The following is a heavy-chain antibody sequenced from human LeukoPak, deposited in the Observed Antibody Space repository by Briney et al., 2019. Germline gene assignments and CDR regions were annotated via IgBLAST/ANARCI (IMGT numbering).Heavy chain of an antibody. Sequence: GGSLRLSCAASGFTFSSYWMTWVRQAPGKGLEWVASIKQDGSDKHYVDSVKGRFTISRDNAKNSLYLQMNSLRAEDTAVYYCASDVLRLLEWNAFDIWGQGTMVTVS. CDR2: IKQDGSDK. J-gene: IGHJ3*02. CDR1: GFTFSSYW. CDR3: ASDVLRLLEWNAFDI. D-gene: IGHD3-3*01. V-gene: IGHV3-7*01.